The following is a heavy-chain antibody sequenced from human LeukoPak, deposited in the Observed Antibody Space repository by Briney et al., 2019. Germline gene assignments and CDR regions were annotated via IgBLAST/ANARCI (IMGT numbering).Heavy chain of an antibody. CDR1: GGSTGNYY. Sequence: SETLSLTCTVSGGSTGNYYWSWIWQSPEKGLEWIGYIYYIGGSGSTNYNPSLKSRVTISGDTSKKQFSLKLTSLTAADTAVYYCSRHDRLYGGNWGQGTLVTVSS. V-gene: IGHV4-59*08. D-gene: IGHD4-23*01. J-gene: IGHJ4*02. CDR2: IYYIGGSGST. CDR3: SRHDRLYGGN.